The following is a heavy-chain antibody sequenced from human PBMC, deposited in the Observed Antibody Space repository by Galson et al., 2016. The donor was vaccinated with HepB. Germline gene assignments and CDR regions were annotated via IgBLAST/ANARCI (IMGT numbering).Heavy chain of an antibody. CDR2: INHSGST. D-gene: IGHD3-3*01. V-gene: IGHV4-34*01. Sequence: SETLSLTCAVYGGSLSGYCWSWIRQPPGKGLEWIGEINHSGSTKYNPSLTSRATISLDMSKNQFPLNLSPVTAADTAVYYGARGLRNDFWSGYYYGMDVWGQGTTVTVSS. CDR1: GGSLSGYC. CDR3: ARGLRNDFWSGYYYGMDV. J-gene: IGHJ6*02.